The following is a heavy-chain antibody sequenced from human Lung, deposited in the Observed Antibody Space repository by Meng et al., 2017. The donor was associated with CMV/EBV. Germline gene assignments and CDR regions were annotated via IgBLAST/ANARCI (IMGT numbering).Heavy chain of an antibody. V-gene: IGHV1-18*01. CDR2: INTYSGDT. J-gene: IGHJ5*02. Sequence: ASVKVSCKASGDTFFSFGITWVRQAPGQGLEWMGWINTYSGDTKYPQKLQGRVTMTTDTSTSTAYMELRSLRSDDTAVYYCARDRPQSAGGDFVWFYIGGADPWGQGXLVTVSS. CDR1: GDTFFSFG. CDR3: ARDRPQSAGGDFVWFYIGGADP. D-gene: IGHD3-9*01.